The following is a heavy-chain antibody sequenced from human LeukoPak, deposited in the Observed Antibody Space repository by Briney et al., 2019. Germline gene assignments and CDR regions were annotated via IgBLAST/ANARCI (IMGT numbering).Heavy chain of an antibody. CDR1: GYSINNGYF. Sequence: SETLSLTCTVSGYSINNGYFWGWIRPPPGKGLEWIGYIYYSGSTNYNPSLKSRVTISVDTSRNQFSLKLSSVTAADTAVCYCARGSWYDLYYFDYWGQGTLVTVSS. D-gene: IGHD6-13*01. CDR3: ARGSWYDLYYFDY. J-gene: IGHJ4*02. V-gene: IGHV4-61*01. CDR2: IYYSGST.